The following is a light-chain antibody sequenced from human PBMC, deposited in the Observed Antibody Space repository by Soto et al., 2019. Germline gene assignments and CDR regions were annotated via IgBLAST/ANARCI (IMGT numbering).Light chain of an antibody. J-gene: IGKJ5*01. Sequence: DIQMTQSPSTLSASVGDRVTITCRASQSISSWLAWYQQKPGRAPKLLIYDASSLESGVPSRFSGSGSGTEFTLTISSLQPDDFATYYCQQYNSYSITVGQGTQREIK. CDR2: DAS. V-gene: IGKV1-5*01. CDR1: QSISSW. CDR3: QQYNSYSIT.